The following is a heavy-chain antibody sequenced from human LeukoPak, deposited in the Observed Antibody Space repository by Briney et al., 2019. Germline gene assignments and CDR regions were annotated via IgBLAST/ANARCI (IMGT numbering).Heavy chain of an antibody. J-gene: IGHJ4*02. D-gene: IGHD3-9*01. V-gene: IGHV4-31*03. Sequence: SETLSLTCTVSGGSISSGGYYWSWIRQHPGKGLEWIGYIYYSGSTYYNPSLKSRVTISVDTSKNQFSLKLSSVTAADTAVYYCARAEDQYYDILTGYYYFDYWGQGTLVTVSS. CDR3: ARAEDQYYDILTGYYYFDY. CDR1: GGSISSGGYY. CDR2: IYYSGST.